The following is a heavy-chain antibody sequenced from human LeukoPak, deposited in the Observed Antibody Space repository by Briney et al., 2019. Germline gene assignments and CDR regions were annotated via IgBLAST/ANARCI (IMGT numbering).Heavy chain of an antibody. CDR3: AKDRNDCSSTSCLTPDAFDI. D-gene: IGHD2-2*01. J-gene: IGHJ3*02. Sequence: GGSLRLSCAASGFTFSNYWMSWVRQAPGKGLEWVANIKQDGSEKYYVDSVKGRFTISRDNAKNTLYLQMNSLRAEDTAVYYCAKDRNDCSSTSCLTPDAFDIWGQGTMVTVSS. V-gene: IGHV3-7*03. CDR2: IKQDGSEK. CDR1: GFTFSNYW.